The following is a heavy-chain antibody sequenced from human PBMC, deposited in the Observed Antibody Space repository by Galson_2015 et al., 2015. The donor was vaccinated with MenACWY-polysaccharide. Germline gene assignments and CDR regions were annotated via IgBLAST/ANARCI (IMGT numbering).Heavy chain of an antibody. J-gene: IGHJ4*02. CDR3: ARSSSSSWYGCGY. Sequence: SVKVSCKASGYTFTSYDINWVRQATGQGLEWMGWMNPNSGNTGYAQKFQGRVTMTRNTSISTAYMELSSLRSEDTAVYYCARSSSSSWYGCGYWGQGTLVTVSS. CDR2: MNPNSGNT. D-gene: IGHD6-13*01. CDR1: GYTFTSYD. V-gene: IGHV1-8*01.